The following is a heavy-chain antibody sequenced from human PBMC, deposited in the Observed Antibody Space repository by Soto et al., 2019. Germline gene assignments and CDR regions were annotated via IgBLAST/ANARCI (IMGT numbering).Heavy chain of an antibody. CDR1: GFTFTSSA. Sequence: SVKVSCKASGFTFTSSAVQWVRQARGQRLEWIGWIVVGSGNTKYAQRFQERVTITRDMSTSTAYMELSSLRYADTAVYYCAADSYYYDSSGYYPDWYFDLWGRGTLVTVSS. J-gene: IGHJ2*01. V-gene: IGHV1-58*01. CDR2: IVVGSGNT. D-gene: IGHD3-22*01. CDR3: AADSYYYDSSGYYPDWYFDL.